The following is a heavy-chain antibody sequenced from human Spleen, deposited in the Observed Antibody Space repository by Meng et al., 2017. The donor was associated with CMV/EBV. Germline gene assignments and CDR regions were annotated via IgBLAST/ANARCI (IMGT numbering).Heavy chain of an antibody. Sequence: QRSAHVPVNPSNTLSHHLTVSCGSISSNYWSGIRQPAGTGLECIVRIYTNGSTNYNPSLKSRVTMSVDTSKNQFSLKLRAVTAADTAVYYCARDRGSSSTWFDPWGQGTMVTVSS. D-gene: IGHD6-6*01. J-gene: IGHJ5*01. V-gene: IGHV4-4*07. CDR3: ARDRGSSSTWFDP. CDR2: IYTNGST. CDR1: CGSISSNY.